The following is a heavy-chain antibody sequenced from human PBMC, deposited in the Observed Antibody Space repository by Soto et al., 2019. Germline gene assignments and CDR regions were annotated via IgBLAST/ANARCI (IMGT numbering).Heavy chain of an antibody. CDR2: IKQDGSEK. V-gene: IGHV3-7*01. J-gene: IGHJ6*03. D-gene: IGHD6-6*01. CDR1: GFTFSSYW. Sequence: TGGSLRLSCAASGFTFSSYWMSWVRQAPGKGLEWVANIKQDGSEKYYVDSVKGRFTISRDNAKNSLYLQMNSLRAEDTAVYYCARSEYSSFYYYYYMDVWGKGTTVTVSS. CDR3: ARSEYSSFYYYYYMDV.